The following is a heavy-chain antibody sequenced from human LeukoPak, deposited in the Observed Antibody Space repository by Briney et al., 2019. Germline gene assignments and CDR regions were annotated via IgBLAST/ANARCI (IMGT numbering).Heavy chain of an antibody. CDR2: ISSSSNTI. Sequence: PGGSLRLSCAASGFTFSSHSMNWVRQAPGKGLEWVSYISSSSNTIYYADSVKGRFTISRDNAKDSLYLQMNSLRAEDTALYYCAKAEFDSSGYHLYYFDYWGQGTLVTVSS. CDR1: GFTFSSHS. D-gene: IGHD3-22*01. J-gene: IGHJ4*02. CDR3: AKAEFDSSGYHLYYFDY. V-gene: IGHV3-48*04.